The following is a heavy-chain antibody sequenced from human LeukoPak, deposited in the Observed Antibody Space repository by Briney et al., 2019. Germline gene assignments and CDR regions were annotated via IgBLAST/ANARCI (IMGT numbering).Heavy chain of an antibody. J-gene: IGHJ4*02. V-gene: IGHV3-7*01. D-gene: IGHD6-19*01. Sequence: PGGTLRLSCAASGFTFSSYWMSWARQAPGKGLEWVANIKQDGSEKYYVDSVKGRFTISRDNAKNSLYLQMNSLRAEDTAVYYCARGPPRSGWYNFDYWGQGTLVTVSS. CDR2: IKQDGSEK. CDR1: GFTFSSYW. CDR3: ARGPPRSGWYNFDY.